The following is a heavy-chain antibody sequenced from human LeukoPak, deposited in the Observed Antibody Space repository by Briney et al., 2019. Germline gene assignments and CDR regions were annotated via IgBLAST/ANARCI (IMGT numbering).Heavy chain of an antibody. J-gene: IGHJ1*01. CDR1: GYTFTDYW. Sequence: GESLKISCKGSGYTFTDYWIGWVRQMPGKGLEWVGIIQRRDSDTIYSPSFQGQVTISADKSISTAYLQWSSLKATDTAMYYCARYSCSGGTCYPPPDWGQGTLVTVSS. V-gene: IGHV5-51*01. D-gene: IGHD2-15*01. CDR3: ARYSCSGGTCYPPPD. CDR2: IQRRDSDT.